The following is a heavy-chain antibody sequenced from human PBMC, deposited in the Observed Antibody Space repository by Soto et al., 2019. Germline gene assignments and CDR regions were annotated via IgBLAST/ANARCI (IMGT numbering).Heavy chain of an antibody. J-gene: IGHJ4*02. CDR2: ISGSST. Sequence: EVQLLDSGGGLVQPGGSLRLSCAASGFTFSSYAMSWVRQAPGKGLEWVSAISGSSTYYADSVKGRFTISRDNSKNTVCLQMNRLRAEDTAVYYCAKGSAASCPYYFDYWGQGTLVTVSS. CDR3: AKGSAASCPYYFDY. D-gene: IGHD3-16*01. CDR1: GFTFSSYA. V-gene: IGHV3-23*01.